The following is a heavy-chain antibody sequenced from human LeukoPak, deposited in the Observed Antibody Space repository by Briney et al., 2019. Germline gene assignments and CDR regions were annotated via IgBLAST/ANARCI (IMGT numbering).Heavy chain of an antibody. Sequence: ASVKVSCKASGYTFTSYAMHWVRQAPGQRLEWMGWFNAGNGNTKYSQKFQGRVTITRDTSASTAYMELSSLRSEDTAVYYCARGGYSYGLGYYYYGMDVWGQGTTVTVSS. V-gene: IGHV1-3*01. D-gene: IGHD5-18*01. J-gene: IGHJ6*02. CDR2: FNAGNGNT. CDR1: GYTFTSYA. CDR3: ARGGYSYGLGYYYYGMDV.